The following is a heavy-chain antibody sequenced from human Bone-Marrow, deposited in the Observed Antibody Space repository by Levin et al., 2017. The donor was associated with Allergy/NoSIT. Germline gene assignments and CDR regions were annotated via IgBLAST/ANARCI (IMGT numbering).Heavy chain of an antibody. V-gene: IGHV4-30-2*01. Sequence: LRLSCAVSGGSISSGGYSWSWIRQPPGKGLEWIGYIYHSGSTYYNPSLKSRVTISVDRSKNQFSLKLSSVTAADTAVYYCARGPLYYDFWSGYYLSGMDVWGQGTTVTVSS. D-gene: IGHD3-3*01. CDR1: GGSISSGGYS. CDR3: ARGPLYYDFWSGYYLSGMDV. J-gene: IGHJ6*02. CDR2: IYHSGST.